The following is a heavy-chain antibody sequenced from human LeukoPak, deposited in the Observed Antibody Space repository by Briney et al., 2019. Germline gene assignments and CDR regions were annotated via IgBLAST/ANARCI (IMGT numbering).Heavy chain of an antibody. V-gene: IGHV4-39*01. CDR1: GASISSSTCY. Sequence: SETLSLTCTVPGASISSSTCYWDCIRQPPGKGLEWMGSIFYSGSTNYKSSLWSRITISIDTSKNQFSLKLNSVTAADTAVYYCAREGEVVVITGGYFDYWGQGTLVTVSS. CDR3: AREGEVVVITGGYFDY. CDR2: IFYSGST. D-gene: IGHD3-22*01. J-gene: IGHJ4*02.